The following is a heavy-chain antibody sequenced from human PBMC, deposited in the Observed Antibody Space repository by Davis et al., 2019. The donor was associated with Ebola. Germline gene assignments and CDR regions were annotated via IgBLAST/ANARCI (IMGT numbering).Heavy chain of an antibody. CDR1: GYTFTGYY. J-gene: IGHJ4*02. CDR3: ARDRVCSGATCYAYFDF. CDR2: INPNSGDT. V-gene: IGHV1-2*04. D-gene: IGHD2-15*01. Sequence: ASVNVSCKASGYTFTGYYIHWVRQAPGQGLEWMGWINPNSGDTKYSQKLQGWVTMTRDTPISTAYMELNRLTSDDTAVYYCARDRVCSGATCYAYFDFWGQGTLVTVSS.